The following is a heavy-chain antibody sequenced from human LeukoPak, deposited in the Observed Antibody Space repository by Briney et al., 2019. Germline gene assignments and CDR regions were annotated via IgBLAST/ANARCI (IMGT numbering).Heavy chain of an antibody. CDR3: GGGGYLLDY. CDR2: INSDGSTT. CDR1: GFSLGTDW. J-gene: IGHJ4*02. D-gene: IGHD1-26*01. Sequence: WGSLRLSCAASGFSLGTDWMNWVRQAPGKGLEWVSRINSDGSTTTYADSVKGRFTISRDNAKNTLYLQMNSLRAEDTAVYYCGGGGYLLDYWGQGTLVTVSS. V-gene: IGHV3-74*01.